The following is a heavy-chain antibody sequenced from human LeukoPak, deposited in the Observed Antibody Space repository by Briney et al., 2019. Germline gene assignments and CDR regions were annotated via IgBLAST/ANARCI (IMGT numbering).Heavy chain of an antibody. D-gene: IGHD2-2*02. V-gene: IGHV1-2*02. Sequence: GASVKVSCKASGYTFTCYYMHWVRQAPGQGREWMGWINPNSGGTNYAQKFQGRVTMTRDTSISTAYMELSRLRSDDTAVYYCARDFSSVVPAAICWGQGTLVTVSS. J-gene: IGHJ4*02. CDR3: ARDFSSVVPAAIC. CDR2: INPNSGGT. CDR1: GYTFTCYY.